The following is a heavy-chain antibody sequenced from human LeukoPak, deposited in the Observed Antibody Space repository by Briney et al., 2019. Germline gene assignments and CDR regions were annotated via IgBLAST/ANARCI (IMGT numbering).Heavy chain of an antibody. Sequence: GGSLRLAWITSGFIVNDYGLHWVRQAPGKVLEWMSLISADGKSTYYADSVKGRFTISRDNSKNSLYLQMSSLRAEDTALYFCAKGDRSGTYYKCFDTWGQGTLVTVSS. D-gene: IGHD1-26*01. CDR1: GFIVNDYG. CDR3: AKGDRSGTYYKCFDT. V-gene: IGHV3-43*02. J-gene: IGHJ5*02. CDR2: ISADGKST.